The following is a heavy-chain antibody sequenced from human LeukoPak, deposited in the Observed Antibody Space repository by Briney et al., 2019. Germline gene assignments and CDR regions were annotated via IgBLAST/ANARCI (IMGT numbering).Heavy chain of an antibody. CDR1: GGSISSNAYY. V-gene: IGHV4-39*01. CDR3: AYSGSYGHLGY. D-gene: IGHD1-26*01. J-gene: IGHJ4*02. CDR2: IYSSVST. Sequence: SETLSLTCTVSGGSISSNAYYWAWIRQPPGKGLEWIGSIYSSVSTYYNPSLKSRVTISVDTSKNQFSLRLSSVTAADTALYYCAYSGSYGHLGYWGQGIPVTISS.